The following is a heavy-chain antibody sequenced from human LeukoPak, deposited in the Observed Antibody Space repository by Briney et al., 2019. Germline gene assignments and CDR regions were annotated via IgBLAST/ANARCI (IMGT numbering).Heavy chain of an antibody. D-gene: IGHD4-17*01. CDR3: AREFRATDDYGDYGGSS. CDR2: ISSSSSYI. CDR1: GFTFSSYS. J-gene: IGHJ4*02. Sequence: GGSLRLSCAASGFTFSSYSMNWVRQAPGKGLEWASSISSSSSYIYYADSVKGRFTISRDNAKNSLYLQMNSLRAEVTAVYYCAREFRATDDYGDYGGSSWGQGTLVTVSS. V-gene: IGHV3-21*01.